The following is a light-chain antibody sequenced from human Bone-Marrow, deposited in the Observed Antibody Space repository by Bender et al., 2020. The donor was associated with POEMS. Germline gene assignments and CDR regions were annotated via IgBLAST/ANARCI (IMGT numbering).Light chain of an antibody. CDR1: SDDISKYDR. CDR3: CSYAGSSTVV. V-gene: IGLV2-18*02. CDR2: QVT. J-gene: IGLJ2*01. Sequence: QSALTQPRSVSGSPGQSVTISCTGSDDISKYDRVSWYQQFPGTAPRLLIHQVTKRPSGVPGRFSGSKSGNTASLTISGLQAEDEADYYCCSYAGSSTVVFGGGTKLTVL.